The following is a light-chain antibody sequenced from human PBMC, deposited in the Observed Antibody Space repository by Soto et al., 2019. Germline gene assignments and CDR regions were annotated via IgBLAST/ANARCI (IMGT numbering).Light chain of an antibody. Sequence: EIVMTQSPATLSVSPGERATLSCRASQSVSSNLAWYQQKPGQAPRLLIYGASTRATGIPARFSGSGSGTEFTLTIGSLQSEDLAVYYCQQYNNWPPVTYGQGTKLEIK. V-gene: IGKV3-15*01. CDR1: QSVSSN. CDR3: QQYNNWPPVT. J-gene: IGKJ2*01. CDR2: GAS.